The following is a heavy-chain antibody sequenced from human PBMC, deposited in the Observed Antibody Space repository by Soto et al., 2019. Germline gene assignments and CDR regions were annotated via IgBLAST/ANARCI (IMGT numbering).Heavy chain of an antibody. Sequence: AAVKVSCKASGYTFTSYGISWVRQAPGQGLEWMGWISAYNGNTNYAQKLQGRVTMTTDTSTSTAYMELRSLRSDDTAVYYCARTIPGSFLYYYYGMDVWGQGTTVTVSS. CDR3: ARTIPGSFLYYYYGMDV. CDR1: GYTFTSYG. CDR2: ISAYNGNT. J-gene: IGHJ6*02. D-gene: IGHD2-15*01. V-gene: IGHV1-18*04.